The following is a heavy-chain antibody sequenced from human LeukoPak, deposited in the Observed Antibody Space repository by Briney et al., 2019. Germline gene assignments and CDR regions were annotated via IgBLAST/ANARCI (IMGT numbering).Heavy chain of an antibody. J-gene: IGHJ6*03. CDR3: AKDQFRYYYYMDV. CDR2: ISWNSGSV. Sequence: GGSLRLSCADSGFTIEDYAMHWVRQAPGKGLELVSGISWNSGSVGYADSVKGRFTISRDNAKNSLYLQMNSLRAEDTALYYCAKDQFRYYYYMDVWGKGTTVTVSS. CDR1: GFTIEDYA. V-gene: IGHV3-9*01.